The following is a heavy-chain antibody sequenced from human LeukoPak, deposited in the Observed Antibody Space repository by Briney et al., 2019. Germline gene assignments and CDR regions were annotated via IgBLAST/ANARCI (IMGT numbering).Heavy chain of an antibody. J-gene: IGHJ4*02. CDR1: GFTFSRYW. CDR3: ARADYGGNLFFDY. D-gene: IGHD4-23*01. CDR2: IKQDGSEI. V-gene: IGHV3-7*04. Sequence: GGSLRLSCAASGFTFSRYWMTWVRQAPGKGLEWVANIKQDGSEINYVDSVKGRFTISRDNAKNSMLLQMNSLRGEDTAVYYCARADYGGNLFFDYWGQGALVTVSS.